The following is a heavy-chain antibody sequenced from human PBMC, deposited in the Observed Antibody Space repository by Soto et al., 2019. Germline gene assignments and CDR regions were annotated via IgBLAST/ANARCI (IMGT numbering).Heavy chain of an antibody. D-gene: IGHD3-3*01. Sequence: PGGSLRLSCVASGFTFSSYSIVWVRQAPGKGLEWVSAISGSGGSTYYADSVKGRFTISRDNSKNTLYLQVNSLRAEDTAVYYCAKNGDFWSGYYMVYFDYWGQGPRSPSPQ. CDR3: AKNGDFWSGYYMVYFDY. CDR2: ISGSGGST. CDR1: GFTFSSYS. V-gene: IGHV3-23*01. J-gene: IGHJ4*02.